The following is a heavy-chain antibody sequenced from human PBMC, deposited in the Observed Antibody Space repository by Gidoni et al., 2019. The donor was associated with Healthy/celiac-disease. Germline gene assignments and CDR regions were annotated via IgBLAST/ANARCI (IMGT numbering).Heavy chain of an antibody. CDR1: GGTFISYA. D-gene: IGHD3-3*01. V-gene: IGHV1-69*06. CDR2: IIPIFGTA. CDR3: ARGTIFGVVIKDYYYYYGMDV. Sequence: QVQLVQSGAEVTKPGSSVKVSCKSSGGTFISYAISWVRQAPGQGLEWMGGIIPIFGTANYAQKFQGRVTSTADKSTSTAYMELSSLRSEDTAVYYCARGTIFGVVIKDYYYYYGMDVWGQGTTVTVSS. J-gene: IGHJ6*02.